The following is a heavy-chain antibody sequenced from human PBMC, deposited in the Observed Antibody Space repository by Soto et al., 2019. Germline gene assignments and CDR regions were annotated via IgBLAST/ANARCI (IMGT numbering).Heavy chain of an antibody. V-gene: IGHV1-2*04. CDR1: GYTFTGYY. J-gene: IGHJ4*02. Sequence: ASVKVSCKASGYTFTGYYMHWVRQAPGQGLEWMGWINPNSGGTNYAQKFQAWVTMTRDTSISTAYMELSRLRSDDTAVYYCARDRITIFGVVRSPYEFDYWGQGTLVTVSS. D-gene: IGHD3-3*01. CDR3: ARDRITIFGVVRSPYEFDY. CDR2: INPNSGGT.